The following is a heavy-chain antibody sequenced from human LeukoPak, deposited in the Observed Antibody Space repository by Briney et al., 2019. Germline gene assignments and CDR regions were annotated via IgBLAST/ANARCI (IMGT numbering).Heavy chain of an antibody. CDR2: IYYSGST. J-gene: IGHJ3*02. Sequence: SETLSLTCTVSGGSISSSSYYWGWIRQPPGKGLEWIGSIYYSGSTYYNPSLKSRVTISVDTSKNQFSLKLSSVTAADTAVYYCARLCGGDCYSTDAFDIWGQGTMVTVSS. CDR1: GGSISSSSYY. CDR3: ARLCGGDCYSTDAFDI. D-gene: IGHD2-21*02. V-gene: IGHV4-39*01.